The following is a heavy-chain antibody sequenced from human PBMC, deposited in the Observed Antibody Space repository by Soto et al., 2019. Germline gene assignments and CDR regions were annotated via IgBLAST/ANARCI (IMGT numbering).Heavy chain of an antibody. Sequence: PSETLSLTCAVYGGSFSGYYWSWIRQPPGKGLEWIGEINHSGSTNYNPSLKSRVTISVDTSKNQFSLKLSSVTAADTAVYYCARGLRDIVVVVAAFDHWGQGTLVTVSS. J-gene: IGHJ4*02. V-gene: IGHV4-34*01. CDR1: GGSFSGYY. CDR2: INHSGST. D-gene: IGHD2-15*01. CDR3: ARGLRDIVVVVAAFDH.